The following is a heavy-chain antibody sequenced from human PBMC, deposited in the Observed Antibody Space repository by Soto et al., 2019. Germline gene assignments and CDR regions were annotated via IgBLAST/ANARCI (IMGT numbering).Heavy chain of an antibody. CDR3: ASGRAVAGNGAFHI. V-gene: IGHV3-72*01. J-gene: IGHJ3*02. D-gene: IGHD6-19*01. CDR2: SRDKSHAYTT. CDR1: GFTFSDHF. Sequence: EVQLVESGGNLVQPGGSLRLSCAASGFTFSDHFMDWVRQAPGKGLEWVGRSRDKSHAYTTEYAASVEGRFTISRDDSNNSLSLQMNSLTTEDTAVYFCASGRAVAGNGAFHIWGQGTMVTVSS.